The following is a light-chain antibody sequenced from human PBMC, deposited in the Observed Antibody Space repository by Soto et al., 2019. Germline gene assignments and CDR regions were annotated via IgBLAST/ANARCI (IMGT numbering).Light chain of an antibody. CDR1: QSVSSSY. CDR3: QQYGSSPEDPPRLYS. Sequence: EIVLTQSPGTLSLSPGERATLSCRASQSVSSSYLAWYQQKPGQAPRLLIYGASSRATGIPDGFSGRGSGTDFTLTISELEPEDFEVYSGQQYGSSPEDPPRLYSFDQGTKLEIK. V-gene: IGKV3-20*01. J-gene: IGKJ2*01. CDR2: GAS.